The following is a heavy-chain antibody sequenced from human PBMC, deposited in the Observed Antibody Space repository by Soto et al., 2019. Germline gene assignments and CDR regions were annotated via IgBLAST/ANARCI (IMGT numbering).Heavy chain of an antibody. D-gene: IGHD2-8*01. Sequence: SETLSLTCAVSGGSISSSNWWNWVRQPPGKGLEWIGEIYHSGSTNYNPSLKSRVTISVDKSKNQFSLKLNSVTAADTAVYYCAKVRVSQGPQPFDYWGQGTLVTVSS. J-gene: IGHJ4*02. CDR2: IYHSGST. V-gene: IGHV4-4*02. CDR3: AKVRVSQGPQPFDY. CDR1: GGSISSSNW.